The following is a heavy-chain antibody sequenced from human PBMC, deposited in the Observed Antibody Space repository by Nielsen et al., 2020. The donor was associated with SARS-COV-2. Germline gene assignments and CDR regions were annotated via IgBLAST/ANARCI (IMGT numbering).Heavy chain of an antibody. CDR2: INHSGST. Sequence: SETLSLTCAVYGGSFSGYYWSWIRQPPGKGLEWIGEINHSGSTNYNPSLKSRVTISVDTSKNQFSLKLSSVTAADTAVYYCARVSYASTPKVEMATIYDYWGQGTLVTVSS. CDR3: ARVSYASTPKVEMATIYDY. D-gene: IGHD5-24*01. V-gene: IGHV4-34*01. J-gene: IGHJ4*02. CDR1: GGSFSGYY.